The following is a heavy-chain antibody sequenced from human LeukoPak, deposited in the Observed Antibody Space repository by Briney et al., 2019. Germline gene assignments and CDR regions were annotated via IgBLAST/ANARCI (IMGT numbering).Heavy chain of an antibody. CDR1: GGSISSYY. J-gene: IGHJ5*02. CDR2: IYYSGST. D-gene: IGHD2-2*01. Sequence: SETLSLTCTVSGGSISSYYWSWIRQPPGKGLEWIGYIYYSGSTNYNPSLKSRVTISVDTSKNQFSLKLSSVTAADTAVYYCARRDCSSTSCYVSNWFDPWGQGTLVTVSS. V-gene: IGHV4-59*12. CDR3: ARRDCSSTSCYVSNWFDP.